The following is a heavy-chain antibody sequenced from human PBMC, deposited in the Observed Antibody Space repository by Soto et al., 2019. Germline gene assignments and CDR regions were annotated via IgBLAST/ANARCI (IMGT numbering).Heavy chain of an antibody. CDR2: ISYDGSNK. Sequence: QVQLVESGGGVVQPGRSLRLSCAASGFTFSSYGMHWVRQAPGKGLEWVAVISYDGSNKYYADSVKGRFTISRDDSKNTLYLQMNSLRAADTAVYYCAKEGQYYDILTGYRSYYGMDVWGQGTTVTVSS. CDR1: GFTFSSYG. J-gene: IGHJ6*02. CDR3: AKEGQYYDILTGYRSYYGMDV. V-gene: IGHV3-30*18. D-gene: IGHD3-9*01.